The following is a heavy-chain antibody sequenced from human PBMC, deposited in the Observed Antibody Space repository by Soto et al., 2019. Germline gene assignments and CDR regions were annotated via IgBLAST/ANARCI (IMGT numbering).Heavy chain of an antibody. V-gene: IGHV3-23*01. CDR1: GFTFNTYA. CDR2: ISGSGDTT. CDR3: EKVSPEINWNDFDY. Sequence: PGGSLRLSCAASGFTFNTYAMSWVRQAPGKGLEWVSIISGSGDTTFYADSVKGRFTISRDNSKNTLYLQMNSLRAEDTALYHCEKVSPEINWNDFDYWGQGTPVTVSS. J-gene: IGHJ4*02. D-gene: IGHD1-1*01.